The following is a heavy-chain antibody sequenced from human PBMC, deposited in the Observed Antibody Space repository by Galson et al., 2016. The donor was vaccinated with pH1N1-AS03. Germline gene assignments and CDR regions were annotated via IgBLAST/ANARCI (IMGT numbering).Heavy chain of an antibody. CDR2: ISWKSGYI. Sequence: SLRLSCAASGFIFDNYAMHWVRQAPGKGLEWVSGISWKSGYIAYAVSVKGRFTISRDNAKNALHLQKNSLRPEDTGLYYCAKDSGRLNHYYYGMDVWGQGTTVTVSS. CDR1: GFIFDNYA. V-gene: IGHV3-9*01. CDR3: AKDSGRLNHYYYGMDV. J-gene: IGHJ6*02. D-gene: IGHD1-14*01.